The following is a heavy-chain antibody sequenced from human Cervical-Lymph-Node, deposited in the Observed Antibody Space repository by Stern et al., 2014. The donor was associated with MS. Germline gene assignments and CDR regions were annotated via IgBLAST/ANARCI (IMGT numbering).Heavy chain of an antibody. V-gene: IGHV3-21*01. CDR3: ARDLRGFTNGLTFDY. CDR1: GFTFSDYA. CDR2: ISWSATYI. D-gene: IGHD2-8*01. Sequence: EVQLVESGGGLVKPGGSLRLSCAGTGFTFSDYALNWVRQAPGKGLEWVSSISWSATYIYYADSVQGRFTISRENAKNSLYLQMNSLGAEDTAVYYCARDLRGFTNGLTFDYWGQGTLVTVSS. J-gene: IGHJ4*02.